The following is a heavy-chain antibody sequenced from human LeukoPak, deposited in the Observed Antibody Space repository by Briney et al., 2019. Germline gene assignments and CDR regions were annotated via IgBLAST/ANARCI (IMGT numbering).Heavy chain of an antibody. CDR1: GYSISSDNY. J-gene: IGHJ4*02. CDR3: ARAPRDSSSSNYMRRFDY. CDR2: IYHSGST. V-gene: IGHV4-38-2*01. Sequence: PSETLSLTCAVSGYSISSDNYWVWIRQPPGQELEWTGGIYHSGSTYYNPSLKSRVTMSVDTSKNQFSLKLSSVTAADTAVYYCARAPRDSSSSNYMRRFDYWGQGTLVTVSS. D-gene: IGHD3-22*01.